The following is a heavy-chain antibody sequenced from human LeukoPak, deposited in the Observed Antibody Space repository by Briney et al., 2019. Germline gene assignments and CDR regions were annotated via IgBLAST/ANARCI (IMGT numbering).Heavy chain of an antibody. CDR2: IYYSGTT. CDR1: GGSISSYY. V-gene: IGHV4-59*01. Sequence: SETLSLTCTVSGGSISSYYWSWIRQPPGKGLEWIGYIYYSGTTNYNPSLKRRVTISVDTSKNQFSLKLSSVTAADTAVYYCARGVYIAAAEYGDWGQGTLVTVSS. J-gene: IGHJ4*02. CDR3: ARGVYIAAAEYGD. D-gene: IGHD6-13*01.